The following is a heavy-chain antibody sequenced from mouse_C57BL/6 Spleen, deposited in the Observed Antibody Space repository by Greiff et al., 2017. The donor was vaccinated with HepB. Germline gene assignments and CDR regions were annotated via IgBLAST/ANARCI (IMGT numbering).Heavy chain of an antibody. CDR1: GYSFTGYY. V-gene: IGHV1-42*01. J-gene: IGHJ2*01. D-gene: IGHD1-1*01. CDR3: ARTYYYGSSRDYFDD. CDR2: INPSTGGT. Sequence: VQLQQSGPELVKPGASVKISCTASGYSFTGYYMNWVKQSPEKSLEWIGEINPSTGGTTYNQKFKAKATLTVDKSSSTAYMQLKSLTSEDSAGYYCARTYYYGSSRDYFDDWGQGTTLTVSS.